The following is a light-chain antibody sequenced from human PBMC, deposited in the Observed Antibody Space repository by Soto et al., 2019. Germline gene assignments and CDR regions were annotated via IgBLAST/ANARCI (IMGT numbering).Light chain of an antibody. CDR3: QQYGSSPYT. V-gene: IGKV3-20*01. CDR1: QSINNNY. CDR2: GAP. Sequence: EIVLTQSPGTLSLSPGERATLSCRASQSINNNYLAWYQQKPGQAPRLLIYGAPSRAAGIPDRFSGSGSGTEFTLIISRLEPEDLAVYYCQQYGSSPYTFGQGTKLEIK. J-gene: IGKJ2*01.